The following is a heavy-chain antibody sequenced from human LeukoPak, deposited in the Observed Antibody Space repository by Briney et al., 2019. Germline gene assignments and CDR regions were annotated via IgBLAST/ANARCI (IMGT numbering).Heavy chain of an antibody. CDR3: ARSGDYESPVSYYFGY. D-gene: IGHD4-17*01. V-gene: IGHV1-18*01. CDR1: GYTFTSYG. J-gene: IGHJ4*02. Sequence: ASVKVSCKASGYTFTSYGISWVRQAPGQGLEWMGWISAYNGNTNYAQKLQGRVTMTRDTSTSTAYMELSSLRSEDTAVYYCARSGDYESPVSYYFGYWGQGTLVTVSS. CDR2: ISAYNGNT.